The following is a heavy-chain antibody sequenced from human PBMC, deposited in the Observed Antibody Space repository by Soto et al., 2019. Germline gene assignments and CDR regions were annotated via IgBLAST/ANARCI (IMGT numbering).Heavy chain of an antibody. CDR2: IFDNDST. D-gene: IGHD3-10*01. J-gene: IGHJ5*01. CDR3: ARVLSGNKEWLDS. Sequence: QVQLQESGPGLVKPWGTLSLTCSVSGASISAGNWWTWVRQPPGMGLEWIGEIFDNDSTNYNPSLKSRVTISIDKSQNQFSLRLTSVTAADTAVYYCARVLSGNKEWLDSWGQGTLVTVSS. V-gene: IGHV4-4*02. CDR1: GASISAGNW.